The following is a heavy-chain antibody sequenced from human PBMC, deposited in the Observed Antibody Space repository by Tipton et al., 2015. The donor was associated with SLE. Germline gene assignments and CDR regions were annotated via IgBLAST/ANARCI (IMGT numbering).Heavy chain of an antibody. CDR2: ISSSGSTI. Sequence: SLRLSCAASGFTFSDYYMSWFRQAPGKGLEWGSFISSSGSTIYYADSVKGRFTIPRDNAKNSLYLQMNSLRAEDTAVYYCARAVLYGSGFDPWGQGTLVTVSS. V-gene: IGHV3-11*04. CDR3: ARAVLYGSGFDP. D-gene: IGHD3-10*01. J-gene: IGHJ5*02. CDR1: GFTFSDYY.